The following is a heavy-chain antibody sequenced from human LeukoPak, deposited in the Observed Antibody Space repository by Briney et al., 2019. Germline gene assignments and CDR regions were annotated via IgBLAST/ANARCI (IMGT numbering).Heavy chain of an antibody. V-gene: IGHV1-46*01. CDR2: INPSGGST. CDR3: ARDRLAGTTYYYYGMDV. Sequence: ASVKVSCTASGYTFTSYYMHWVRQAPGQGLEWMGIINPSGGSTSYAQKFQGRVTMTRDTSTSTVYMELSSLRSEDTAVYYCARDRLAGTTYYYYGMDVWGQGTTVTVSS. J-gene: IGHJ6*02. D-gene: IGHD2/OR15-2a*01. CDR1: GYTFTSYY.